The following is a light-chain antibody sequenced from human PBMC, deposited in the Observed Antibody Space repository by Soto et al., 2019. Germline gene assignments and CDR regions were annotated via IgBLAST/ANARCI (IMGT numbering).Light chain of an antibody. CDR2: DAS. V-gene: IGKV3-11*01. Sequence: EIVLTQSPATLSLSPGERATLSCRASQSVSSFLAWYQQKPGQAPRLLIYDASNRATGIPARFSGSGSGTDFTLTISSIEPEDFALYYCQQRSSWPRTFGQGTNVAIK. CDR1: QSVSSF. J-gene: IGKJ1*01. CDR3: QQRSSWPRT.